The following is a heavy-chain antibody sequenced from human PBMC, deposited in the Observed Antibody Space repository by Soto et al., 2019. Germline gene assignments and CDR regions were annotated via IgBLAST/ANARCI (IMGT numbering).Heavy chain of an antibody. Sequence: SETLSLTCTFSGCSISSGDYYWSWIRQPPGKGLEWIGYIYYSGSTYYNPSLKSRVTISVDTSKNQFSLKLSSVTAADTAVYYCARVGYGTVYYFDYWGQGTLVTVSS. CDR3: ARVGYGTVYYFDY. J-gene: IGHJ4*02. D-gene: IGHD5-12*01. V-gene: IGHV4-30-4*01. CDR1: GCSISSGDYY. CDR2: IYYSGST.